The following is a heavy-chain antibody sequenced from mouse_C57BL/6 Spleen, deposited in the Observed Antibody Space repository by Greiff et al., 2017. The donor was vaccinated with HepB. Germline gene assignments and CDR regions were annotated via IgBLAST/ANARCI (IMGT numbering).Heavy chain of an antibody. CDR1: GYTFTSYT. J-gene: IGHJ1*03. CDR2: INPSSGYT. Sequence: QVQLQQSGAELARPGASVKMSCKASGYTFTSYTMHWVKQRPGQGLEWIGYINPSSGYTKYNQKFKDKATLTADKSSSTAYMQLSSLTSEDSAVYYCARSITTVVADWYFDVWGTGTTVTVFS. V-gene: IGHV1-4*01. CDR3: ARSITTVVADWYFDV. D-gene: IGHD1-1*01.